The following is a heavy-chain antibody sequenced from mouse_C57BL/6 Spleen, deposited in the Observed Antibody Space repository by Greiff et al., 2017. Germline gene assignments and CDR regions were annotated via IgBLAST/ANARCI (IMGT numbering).Heavy chain of an antibody. Sequence: EVKVVESGGGLVKPGGSLKLSCAASGFTFSDYGMHWVRQAPEKGLEWVAYISSGSSTIYYADTVKGRFTISRDNAKNTLFLQMTSLRSEDTAMYYCARPGYYYGSSPYYWGQGTTLTVSS. CDR1: GFTFSDYG. CDR3: ARPGYYYGSSPYY. D-gene: IGHD1-1*01. CDR2: ISSGSSTI. J-gene: IGHJ2*01. V-gene: IGHV5-17*01.